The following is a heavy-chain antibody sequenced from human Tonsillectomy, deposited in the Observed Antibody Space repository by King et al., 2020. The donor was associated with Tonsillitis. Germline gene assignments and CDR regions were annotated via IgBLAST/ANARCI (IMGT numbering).Heavy chain of an antibody. CDR3: ASHYSSGWYGNNCYCFGMGV. D-gene: IGHD6-19*01. CDR1: GFTFSSYA. J-gene: IGHJ6*02. CDR2: ISGSGGST. Sequence: VQLVESGGGLVQPGGSLRLSCAASGFTFSSYAMSWVRQAPGKGLEWVSAISGSGGSTFYADSVKGRSTISRDNSKNTLYLQMNSLRAEDTAVYYCASHYSSGWYGNNCYCFGMGVWGQGTTVTVSS. V-gene: IGHV3-23*04.